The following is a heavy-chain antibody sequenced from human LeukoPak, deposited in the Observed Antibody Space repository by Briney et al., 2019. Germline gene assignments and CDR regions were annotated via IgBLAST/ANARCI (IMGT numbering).Heavy chain of an antibody. CDR1: GFTFSSYG. J-gene: IGHJ4*02. V-gene: IGHV3-30*03. Sequence: GRSLSLSCAASGFTFSSYGMHWVRQAPGKGLEGVAVISYDGSNKYYADSVKGRFTISRDNSKNTLYLQMNSLRAEDTAVYYCALNSGLDYWGQGTLVTVSS. D-gene: IGHD1-26*01. CDR3: ALNSGLDY. CDR2: ISYDGSNK.